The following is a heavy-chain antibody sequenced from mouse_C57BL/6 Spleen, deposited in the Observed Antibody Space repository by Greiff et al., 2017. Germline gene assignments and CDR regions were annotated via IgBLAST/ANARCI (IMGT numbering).Heavy chain of an antibody. CDR2: IYPGSGST. CDR1: GYTFTSYG. D-gene: IGHD1-1*01. J-gene: IGHJ2*01. CDR3: ARYYYGSGYGFGC. Sequence: QVQLQQPGAELVKPGASVKMSCKASGYTFTSYGITWVKQRPGQGLEWIGDIYPGSGSTNYNEKFKSKSTLTVDTSSSTAYMQLSSLTSEDSAVYYCARYYYGSGYGFGCWGQGTTLTVSS. V-gene: IGHV1-55*01.